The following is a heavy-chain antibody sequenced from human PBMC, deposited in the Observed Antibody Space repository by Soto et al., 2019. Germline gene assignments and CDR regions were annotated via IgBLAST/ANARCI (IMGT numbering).Heavy chain of an antibody. CDR3: ARDGTLSYDFDP. CDR1: GGTFSSYA. Sequence: ASVKVSCKASGGTFSSYAISWVRQAPGQGLEWMGIINPSGGSTSYAQKFQGRVTMTRDTSTSTVYMELSSLRSEDTAVYYCARDGTLSYDFDPWGQGTLVTVSS. D-gene: IGHD5-12*01. J-gene: IGHJ5*02. CDR2: INPSGGST. V-gene: IGHV1-46*01.